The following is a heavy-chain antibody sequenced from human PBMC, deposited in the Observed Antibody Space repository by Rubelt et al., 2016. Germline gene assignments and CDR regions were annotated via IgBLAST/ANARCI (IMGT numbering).Heavy chain of an antibody. CDR1: GFTFSSYW. V-gene: IGHV3-74*01. J-gene: IGHJ4*02. D-gene: IGHD4-11*01. Sequence: EVQLVESGGGLVQPGGSLRLSCAASGFTFSSYWMHWVRQAPGKGLVWVSRLNSDGGSTGYADSVEGRFAIPRDNAKNTLYMQMNSLRAEDTAVYYCASLRLQYDYWGQGTLVTVSS. CDR3: ASLRLQYDY. CDR2: LNSDGGST.